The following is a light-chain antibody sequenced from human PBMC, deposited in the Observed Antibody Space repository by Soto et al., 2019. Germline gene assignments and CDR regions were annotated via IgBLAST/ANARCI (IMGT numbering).Light chain of an antibody. Sequence: IQLTQSPSSLSASVGDRVTITCRASQGIGSYLAWYQQKPGEAPKLLIFTGSLLHSGVPPRFSGSGSGTDFTLTISSLQPEDFATYYCQQTLSFPPTFGQGTKV. CDR2: TGS. V-gene: IGKV1-9*01. J-gene: IGKJ1*01. CDR1: QGIGSY. CDR3: QQTLSFPPT.